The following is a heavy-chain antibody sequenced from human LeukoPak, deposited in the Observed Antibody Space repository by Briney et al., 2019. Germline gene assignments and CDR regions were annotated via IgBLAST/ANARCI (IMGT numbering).Heavy chain of an antibody. J-gene: IGHJ3*02. D-gene: IGHD6-6*01. CDR3: ARDPTLSIHYSAFDI. CDR2: ISSSXSYI. Sequence: PGGSLRLSCAAXXXXXXXXXXXXVXXXXXXXXXXXXXISSSXSYIXYXDSVKGRXTXYRDNAKNSLYLQMNSLRAEDTXVYYCARDPTLSIHYSAFDIWGQGTMVTVSS. CDR1: XXXXXXXX. V-gene: IGHV3-21*01.